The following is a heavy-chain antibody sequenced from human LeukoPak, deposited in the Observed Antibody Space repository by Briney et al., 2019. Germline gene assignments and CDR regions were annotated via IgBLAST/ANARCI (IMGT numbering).Heavy chain of an antibody. CDR2: IASDGSST. Sequence: GGSLRLSCAASGFTFGSPWMHWVRQAPGKGLVWVSRIASDGSSTTYADSVKGRFSISRDNAKNTLYLQMNSLRVEDTAMYYCARGRPHGNDYWGQGTLVTVSS. CDR1: GFTFGSPW. CDR3: ARGRPHGNDY. V-gene: IGHV3-74*01. J-gene: IGHJ4*02. D-gene: IGHD4-23*01.